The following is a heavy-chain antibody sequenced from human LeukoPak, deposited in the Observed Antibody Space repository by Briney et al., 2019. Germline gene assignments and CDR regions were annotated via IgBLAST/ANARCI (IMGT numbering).Heavy chain of an antibody. CDR2: ISAYNGNT. D-gene: IGHD1-26*01. CDR1: GYTLTSYG. Sequence: GASVKVSCKASGYTLTSYGISWVRQAPGQGLEWMGWISAYNGNTNYAQKLQGRVTMTTDTSTSTAYMELRSLRSDDTAVYYCARDQNSGSYFNWDYYYYMDVWGKGTTVTISS. CDR3: ARDQNSGSYFNWDYYYYMDV. J-gene: IGHJ6*03. V-gene: IGHV1-18*01.